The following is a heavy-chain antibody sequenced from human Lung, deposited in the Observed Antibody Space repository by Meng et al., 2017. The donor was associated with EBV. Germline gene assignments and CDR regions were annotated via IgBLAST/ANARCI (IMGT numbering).Heavy chain of an antibody. CDR2: LIAVFDKT. CDR3: ARGRRNEPLFDY. CDR1: GYTFTHHG. Sequence: QLQLMQSGAEVKKPXXXXRXSCKASGYTFTHHGISWIRQAPGQGLEWMGGLIAVFDKTKAAPRFQDRVTFTADESTSTAYMELSSLTFDDAAVYFCARGRRNEPLFDYWGQGTLVTVSS. V-gene: IGHV1-69*01. J-gene: IGHJ4*02. D-gene: IGHD1-14*01.